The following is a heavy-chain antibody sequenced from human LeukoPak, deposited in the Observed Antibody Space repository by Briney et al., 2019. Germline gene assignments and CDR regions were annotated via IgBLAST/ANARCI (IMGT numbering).Heavy chain of an antibody. V-gene: IGHV1-69*04. CDR1: GGTFSSYA. Sequence: SVKVSCKASGGTFSSYAISWVRQAPGQGLEWMGRIIPILGITNYAQKFQGRVTITADKSTSTAYMELSSLRSEDTAVYYCARDGVRWELPSAFDIWGQGTVVTVSS. CDR2: IIPILGIT. J-gene: IGHJ3*02. CDR3: ARDGVRWELPSAFDI. D-gene: IGHD1-26*01.